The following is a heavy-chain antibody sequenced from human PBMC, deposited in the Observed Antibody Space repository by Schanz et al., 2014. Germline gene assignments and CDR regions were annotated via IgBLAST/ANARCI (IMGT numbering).Heavy chain of an antibody. V-gene: IGHV1-69*04. Sequence: QVQLVQSGAEVKKPGASVKVSCKASGYTFTSYGISWVRQAPGQGLEWMGRIIPILGIANYAQNFQGRVTFTADKSTSTAYMELSSLRDEDTALYYCARGTMPGAVDIWGQGTMVTVSS. CDR2: IIPILGIA. D-gene: IGHD1-26*01. CDR1: GYTFTSYG. J-gene: IGHJ3*02. CDR3: ARGTMPGAVDI.